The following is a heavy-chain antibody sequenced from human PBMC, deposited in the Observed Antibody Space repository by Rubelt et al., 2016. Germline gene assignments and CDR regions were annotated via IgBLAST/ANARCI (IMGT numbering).Heavy chain of an antibody. CDR1: GGSISTLSSY. V-gene: IGHV4-39*01. Sequence: QLHLQESGPGLVKPSETLSLTCSVSGGSISTLSSYWGWVRQPPGGGLEWIGTIYYDGTSYYTPSLQSRLTISVDTSTNQFALKWGSCTSAETAVYYCATTAADLYNWFDPWGQGTLVTVSS. CDR3: ATTAADLYNWFDP. J-gene: IGHJ5*02. D-gene: IGHD6-13*01. CDR2: IYYDGTS.